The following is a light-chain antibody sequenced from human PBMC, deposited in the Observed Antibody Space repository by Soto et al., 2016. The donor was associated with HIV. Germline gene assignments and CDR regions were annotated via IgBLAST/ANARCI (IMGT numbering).Light chain of an antibody. CDR3: QSWDTGTDVV. CDR2: QNN. Sequence: SYDLTQPPSVSVSPGQTASITCSGNGLGEKFVAWYQQKPDQSPVLVIYQNNNRPSGIPERISGSNSGNTATLAISGTQPVDEADYYCQSWDTGTDVVFGGGTRLTVL. CDR1: GLGEKF. J-gene: IGLJ2*01. V-gene: IGLV3-1*01.